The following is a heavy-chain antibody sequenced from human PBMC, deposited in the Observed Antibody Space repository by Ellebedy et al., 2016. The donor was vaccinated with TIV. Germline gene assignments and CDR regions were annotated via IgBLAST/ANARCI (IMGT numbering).Heavy chain of an antibody. V-gene: IGHV3-23*01. CDR2: ITAST. Sequence: GGSLRLSCAASGFIFTDYAITWVRQAPGRGLEWVSTITASTYYADSVKGRFSISRDSSKKTVHLQMNNLRAEDTAIYYCAKERGYGVSYFDYWGQGTLVTVSS. CDR3: AKERGYGVSYFDY. D-gene: IGHD5-12*01. J-gene: IGHJ4*02. CDR1: GFIFTDYA.